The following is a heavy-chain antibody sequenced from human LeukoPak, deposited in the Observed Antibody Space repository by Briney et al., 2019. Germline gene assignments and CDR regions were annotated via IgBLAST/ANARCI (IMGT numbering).Heavy chain of an antibody. CDR2: IYYSGST. D-gene: IGHD6-19*01. CDR3: ARQGYSSGWRGGNWFDP. V-gene: IGHV4-59*01. CDR1: GGSISSYY. J-gene: IGHJ5*02. Sequence: SETLSLTCTVSGGSISSYYWSWIRQPPGKGLEWVGYIYYSGSTNYNPSLKSRVTISVDTSKNQFSLKLSSVTAADTAVYYCARQGYSSGWRGGNWFDPWGQGTLVTVSS.